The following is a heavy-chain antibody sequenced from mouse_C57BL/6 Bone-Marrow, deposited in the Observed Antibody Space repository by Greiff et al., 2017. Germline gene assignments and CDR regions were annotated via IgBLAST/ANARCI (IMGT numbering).Heavy chain of an antibody. CDR2: IYPGNSDT. CDR3: RGKGEWLRRDYAVDY. V-gene: IGHV1-5*01. CDR1: GYTFTSYW. Sequence: EVQLQQSGTVLARPGASVKMSCKTSGYTFTSYWMHWVKQRPGQGLEWIGTIYPGNSDTSSNQKFKGKAKLTAVTSASTAYMELSSLTNEDSAVECCRGKGEWLRRDYAVDYWGQGTSVTVSS. D-gene: IGHD2-2*01. J-gene: IGHJ4*01.